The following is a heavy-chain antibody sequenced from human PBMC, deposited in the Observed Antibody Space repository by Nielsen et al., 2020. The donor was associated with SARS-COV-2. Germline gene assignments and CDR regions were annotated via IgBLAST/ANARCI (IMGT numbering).Heavy chain of an antibody. D-gene: IGHD3-16*01. V-gene: IGHV3-30*18. J-gene: IGHJ6*02. CDR1: GFTFNNFG. CDR2: ISYEGSKK. Sequence: GESLKISCAASGFTFNNFGFYWVRQAPGKGLEWVASISYEGSKKYYTDSLTGRFTVSRDNAKNTVYLQMNSLSVEDTAVYHCAKRRAVFMLTFGGEGAMDVWGQGSTVSVSS. CDR3: AKRRAVFMLTFGGEGAMDV.